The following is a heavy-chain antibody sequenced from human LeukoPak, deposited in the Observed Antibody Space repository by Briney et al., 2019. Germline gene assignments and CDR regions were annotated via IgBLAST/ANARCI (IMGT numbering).Heavy chain of an antibody. CDR3: AREIQRWLQLWDAFDI. J-gene: IGHJ3*02. CDR2: IIPIFGTA. D-gene: IGHD5-24*01. Sequence: SVKVSCKASGYTFTSYYMHWVRQAPGQGLEWMGGIIPIFGTANYAQKFQGRVTITADESTSTAYMELSSLRSEDTAVYYCAREIQRWLQLWDAFDIWGQGTMVTVSS. V-gene: IGHV1-69*13. CDR1: GYTFTSYY.